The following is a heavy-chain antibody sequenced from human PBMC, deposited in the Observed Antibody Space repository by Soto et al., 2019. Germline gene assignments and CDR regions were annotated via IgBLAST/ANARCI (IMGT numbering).Heavy chain of an antibody. Sequence: EVQLLDSGGGLVQPGGSLRLSCAASGFTFSGYALTWVRQAPGKGLEWVSAISGGGDATFYAYSVKGRFTISRDHSKNTLYLQMNTLRAEDTAVYYCARKVSGSTGRPDLWYFDLWGRGTLVTVSS. CDR1: GFTFSGYA. V-gene: IGHV3-23*01. J-gene: IGHJ2*01. D-gene: IGHD3-10*01. CDR2: ISGGGDAT. CDR3: ARKVSGSTGRPDLWYFDL.